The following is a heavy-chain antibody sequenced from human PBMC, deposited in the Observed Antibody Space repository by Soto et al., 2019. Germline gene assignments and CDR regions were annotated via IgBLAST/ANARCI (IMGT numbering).Heavy chain of an antibody. Sequence: SETLSLTCTVSGVSISSYYWSWIRQPPGKGLEWIGYIYDSGSTSYNPSLKSRVTISVDTSKNQFSLKLASVTAADTAVYYCLTQGFGPLHGLVDVWGQGTTVTVSS. CDR3: LTQGFGPLHGLVDV. J-gene: IGHJ6*02. V-gene: IGHV4-59*08. CDR1: GVSISSYY. D-gene: IGHD3-10*01. CDR2: IYDSGST.